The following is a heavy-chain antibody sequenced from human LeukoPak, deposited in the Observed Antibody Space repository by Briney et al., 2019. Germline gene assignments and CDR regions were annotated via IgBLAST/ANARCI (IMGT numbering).Heavy chain of an antibody. CDR2: IYYSGST. CDR1: GGSISSYY. V-gene: IGHV4-59*08. J-gene: IGHJ4*02. CDR3: ARLVDYYGSGSYLPNYFDY. D-gene: IGHD3-10*01. Sequence: SETLSLTCTVSGGSISSYYWSWIRQPPGKGLEWIGYIYYSGSTNYNPSLKSRVTISVDTSKNQFSLKLSSVTAADTAVYYCARLVDYYGSGSYLPNYFDYWGQGTLVTVSS.